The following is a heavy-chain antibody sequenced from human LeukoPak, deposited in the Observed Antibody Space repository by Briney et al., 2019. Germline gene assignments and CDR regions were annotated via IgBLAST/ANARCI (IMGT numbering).Heavy chain of an antibody. CDR3: ARAANPHSGYDS. V-gene: IGHV1-18*01. CDR1: GYTYINYG. D-gene: IGHD5-12*01. Sequence: VSVKVSCKASGYTYINYGISWVRQAPGQGLEWMGWISAYNGNTNYAQKLQGRVTMTTDTSTSTAYMELRSLRSDDTAVYYCARAANPHSGYDSWGQGTLVTVSS. CDR2: ISAYNGNT. J-gene: IGHJ4*02.